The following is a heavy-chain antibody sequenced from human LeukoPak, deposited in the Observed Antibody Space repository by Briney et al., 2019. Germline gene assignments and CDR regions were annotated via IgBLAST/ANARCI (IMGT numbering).Heavy chain of an antibody. V-gene: IGHV3-11*01. CDR2: ISDSGSTI. D-gene: IGHD3-3*01. Sequence: GGSLRLSCAASGFAFSDYYMSWIRQAPGKGLEWVSYISDSGSTIYYADSVKGRFTISRDNAKNSPYLQMNSLRAEDTAVYYCARDRLGDHDLSGYYDTWGQGTLVTVSS. CDR3: ARDRLGDHDLSGYYDT. CDR1: GFAFSDYY. J-gene: IGHJ5*02.